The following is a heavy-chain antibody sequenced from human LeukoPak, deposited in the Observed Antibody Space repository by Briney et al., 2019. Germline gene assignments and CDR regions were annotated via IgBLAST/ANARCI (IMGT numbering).Heavy chain of an antibody. D-gene: IGHD4-11*01. J-gene: IGHJ4*02. CDR1: GFTVSSNY. Sequence: GGSLRLSCAASGFTVSSNYMSWVRQAPGKGLEWVSVIYRGGSTYYADSVKGRFTISRDNSRNTLYLQMNSLRAEDTAVYYCARDNDYSNPFDYWGQGTLVTVSS. CDR2: IYRGGST. V-gene: IGHV3-53*01. CDR3: ARDNDYSNPFDY.